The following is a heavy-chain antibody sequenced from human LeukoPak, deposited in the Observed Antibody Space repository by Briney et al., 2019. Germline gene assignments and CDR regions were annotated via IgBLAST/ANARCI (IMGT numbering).Heavy chain of an antibody. Sequence: WGSLTLTCAASGFTFSSYAMSWVRQAPGKGLEWVSAISGSGGSTYYADSVKGRFTISRDNSKNTLYLQMNSLRAEDTAVYYCAKSGSGWFYWGQGTPVPLSS. J-gene: IGHJ4*02. CDR1: GFTFSSYA. CDR3: AKSGSGWFY. CDR2: ISGSGGST. V-gene: IGHV3-23*01. D-gene: IGHD6-19*01.